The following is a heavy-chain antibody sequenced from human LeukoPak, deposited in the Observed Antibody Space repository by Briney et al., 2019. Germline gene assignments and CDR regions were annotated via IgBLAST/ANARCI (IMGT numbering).Heavy chain of an antibody. CDR1: GGSISSSSAY. Sequence: SETLSLTCTVSGGSISSSSAYWGWIRQPPGKGLEWIGSIYYSKNTYYNPSLKSRVTISVDTSKNQFSLNLNSINAADTAVYYCARGLGGSYYFDHWGHGTLVTVSS. J-gene: IGHJ4*01. V-gene: IGHV4-39*07. D-gene: IGHD1-26*01. CDR2: IYYSKNT. CDR3: ARGLGGSYYFDH.